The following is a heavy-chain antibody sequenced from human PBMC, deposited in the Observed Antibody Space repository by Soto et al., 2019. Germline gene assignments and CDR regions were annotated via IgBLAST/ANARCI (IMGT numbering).Heavy chain of an antibody. V-gene: IGHV1-18*01. D-gene: IGHD3-3*01. Sequence: GASVKVSCKASGYTFTSYGISWVRQAPGQGLEWMGWVSAYNGNTNYAQKLQGRVTMTTDTSTSTAYMELRSLRSDDTAVYYCARDPVLRFLEWSRDLVAFDIWGKGTMVTVSS. J-gene: IGHJ3*02. CDR2: VSAYNGNT. CDR1: GYTFTSYG. CDR3: ARDPVLRFLEWSRDLVAFDI.